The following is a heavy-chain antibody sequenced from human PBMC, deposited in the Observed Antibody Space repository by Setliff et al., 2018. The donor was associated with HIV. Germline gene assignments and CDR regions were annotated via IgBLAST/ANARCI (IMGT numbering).Heavy chain of an antibody. Sequence: LRLSCAASGFTFTDYWMHWVRQIPGQGLVWVSRINVDGSSISYADSVKGRFTISRDNAKNTLFLQMNSLRAEDTAVYYCARLPQDVRSSIDFWGQGTLVTVSS. CDR1: GFTFTDYW. D-gene: IGHD6-6*01. CDR3: ARLPQDVRSSIDF. V-gene: IGHV3-74*01. CDR2: INVDGSSI. J-gene: IGHJ4*02.